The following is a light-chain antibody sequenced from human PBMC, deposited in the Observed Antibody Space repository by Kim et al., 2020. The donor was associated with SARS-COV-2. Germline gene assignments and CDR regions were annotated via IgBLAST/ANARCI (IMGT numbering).Light chain of an antibody. V-gene: IGLV1-44*01. J-gene: IGLJ2*01. CDR3: AAWDGSLNAVV. CDR1: SSNIISNT. CDR2: SND. Sequence: QPVLTQPPSASGTPGQRVTISCSGSSSNIISNTVNWYQQLPGTAPKLLIYSNDQRPSGVPDRISGSKSGTSASLAISGLQSEDEADYYCAAWDGSLNAVVFGGGTKLTVL.